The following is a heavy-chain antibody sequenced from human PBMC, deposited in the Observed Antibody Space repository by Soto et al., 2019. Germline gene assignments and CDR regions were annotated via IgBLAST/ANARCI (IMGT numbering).Heavy chain of an antibody. CDR1: GGSISSSNW. V-gene: IGHV4-4*02. Sequence: SETLSLTCAVSGGSISSSNWWSWVRQPPGKGLEWIGEIYHSGSTNYNPSLKSRVTISVDKSKNQFSLKLSSVTAADTAVYYCARERYCSGGSCADVWGQGTTVTVSS. CDR2: IYHSGST. D-gene: IGHD2-15*01. J-gene: IGHJ6*02. CDR3: ARERYCSGGSCADV.